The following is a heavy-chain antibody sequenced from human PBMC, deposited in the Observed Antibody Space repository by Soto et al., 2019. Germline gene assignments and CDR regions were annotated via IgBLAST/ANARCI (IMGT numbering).Heavy chain of an antibody. J-gene: IGHJ3*02. CDR1: GYTFTSYG. Sequence: VSVKVSCKASGYTFTSYGISWVRQAPGQGLEWMGWISAYNGNTNYAQKLQGRVTMTTDTSTSTAYMELRSLRSDDTAVYYCARMGLPNVVVVAATLYDIWGQGTMVTVSS. D-gene: IGHD2-15*01. CDR2: ISAYNGNT. CDR3: ARMGLPNVVVVAATLYDI. V-gene: IGHV1-18*01.